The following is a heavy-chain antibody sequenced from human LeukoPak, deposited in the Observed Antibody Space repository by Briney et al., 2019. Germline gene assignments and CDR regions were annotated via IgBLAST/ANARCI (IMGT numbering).Heavy chain of an antibody. CDR2: IKQDGSEK. J-gene: IGHJ4*02. Sequence: GGSLRLSCAASGFTFSSYWMSWVRQAPGKGLEWVANIKQDGSEKYYVDSVKGRFTISRDNARNSLYLQMNSLRAEDTAVYYCARDDPLRTFDYWGQGTLVTVSS. CDR1: GFTFSSYW. D-gene: IGHD1-14*01. V-gene: IGHV3-7*01. CDR3: ARDDPLRTFDY.